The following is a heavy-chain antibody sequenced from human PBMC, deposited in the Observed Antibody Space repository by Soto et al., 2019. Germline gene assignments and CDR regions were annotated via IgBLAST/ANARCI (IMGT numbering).Heavy chain of an antibody. CDR3: AREAIVAGVTTGMDV. CDR2: INPGYPAGRST. J-gene: IGHJ6*02. CDR1: GYTLTTCF. Sequence: QVQLVQSGAEVKKPGASVKVSCKASGYTLTTCFMHWVRQAPGQGLEWMGVINPGYPAGRSTTYAQKFQGRVTMTTDTSKSTVYMEQSRLGSDETDVNYVAREAIVAGVTTGMDVWGQGTTVTVSS. D-gene: IGHD3-10*01. V-gene: IGHV1-46*01.